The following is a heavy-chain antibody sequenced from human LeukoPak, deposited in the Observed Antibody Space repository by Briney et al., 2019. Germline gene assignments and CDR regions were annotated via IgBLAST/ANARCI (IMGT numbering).Heavy chain of an antibody. CDR1: GGSITSSSYY. CDR3: AREYGFMTTVFHAFDI. V-gene: IGHV4-39*07. CDR2: VYYSGSM. Sequence: SETLSLICTVSGGSITSSSYYWGWIRQPPGKGLEWIASVYYSGSMYYNPSLKSRVTISVDTSKNQFSLKLSSVTAADTAIYYCAREYGFMTTVFHAFDIWGQGTMVTVSS. D-gene: IGHD4-17*01. J-gene: IGHJ3*02.